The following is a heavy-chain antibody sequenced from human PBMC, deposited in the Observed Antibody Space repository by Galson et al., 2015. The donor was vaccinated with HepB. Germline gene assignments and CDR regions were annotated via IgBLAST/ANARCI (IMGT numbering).Heavy chain of an antibody. D-gene: IGHD3-16*01. CDR2: ISGYHGNT. V-gene: IGHV1-18*01. J-gene: IGHJ3*02. Sequence: SVKVSCKASGYTFASYGITWVRQAPGQGLEWMGWISGYHGNTNYAQKFQGRVTMTTDTSTTIAYMELRTLTSDDTAVYYCTRSNADYPWGSFFLIWGQGTVVTVSS. CDR3: TRSNADYPWGSFFLI. CDR1: GYTFASYG.